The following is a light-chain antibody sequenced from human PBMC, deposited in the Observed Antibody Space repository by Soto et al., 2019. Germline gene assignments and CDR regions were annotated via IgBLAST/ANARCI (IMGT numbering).Light chain of an antibody. V-gene: IGKV1-17*03. CDR3: LQHDTYPHT. J-gene: IGKJ2*01. Sequence: DLQMTQSPSAMSASVGDRVTISCRASQGISNYLAWFQQKPGEVPKRLIYAASSLQRGVPSRFSSSGSGTEFTLTISSLQPEDFATYYCLQHDTYPHTFGQGTKLEIK. CDR1: QGISNY. CDR2: AAS.